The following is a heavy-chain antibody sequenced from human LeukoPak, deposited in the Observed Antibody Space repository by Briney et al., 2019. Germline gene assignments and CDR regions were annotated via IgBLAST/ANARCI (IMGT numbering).Heavy chain of an antibody. CDR3: ARVVSGTYHFDH. CDR2: ISSSGSTI. D-gene: IGHD1-26*01. V-gene: IGHV3-11*04. J-gene: IGHJ4*02. Sequence: PGGSLRLSCATSGLTFSDYYMSWIRQPPGKGLEWVSYISSSGSTIYYADSMKGRFTISRDNANNSLYLQMNSLRAEDTAVYYCARVVSGTYHFDHWGQGTLVTVSS. CDR1: GLTFSDYY.